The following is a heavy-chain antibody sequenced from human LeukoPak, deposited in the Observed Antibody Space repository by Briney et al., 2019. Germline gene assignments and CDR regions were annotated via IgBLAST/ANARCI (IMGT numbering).Heavy chain of an antibody. V-gene: IGHV4-61*02. CDR2: IYTSGST. CDR3: ARDLSDGFWSGYYFNWFDP. Sequence: SETLSLTYTVSGGSIISGSYYWSWIRQPAGKGLEWIGRIYTSGSTNYNPSLTSRVTISVDTSKNQFSLKLSSVTAANAAVYYCARDLSDGFWSGYYFNWFDPWGQGTLVTVSS. J-gene: IGHJ5*02. D-gene: IGHD3-3*01. CDR1: GGSIISGSYY.